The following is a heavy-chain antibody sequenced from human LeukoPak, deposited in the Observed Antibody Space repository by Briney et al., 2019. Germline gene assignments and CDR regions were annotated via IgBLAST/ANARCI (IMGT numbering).Heavy chain of an antibody. Sequence: GGSLRLSRAASGFTFSSYGMHWVRQAPGKGLEWVAVISYDGSNKYYADSVKGRFTISRDNSKNTLYLQMNSLRAEDTAVYYCAKDSVRSYYYYYGMDVWGQGTTVTVSS. CDR1: GFTFSSYG. CDR2: ISYDGSNK. V-gene: IGHV3-30*18. CDR3: AKDSVRSYYYYYGMDV. J-gene: IGHJ6*02. D-gene: IGHD1-26*01.